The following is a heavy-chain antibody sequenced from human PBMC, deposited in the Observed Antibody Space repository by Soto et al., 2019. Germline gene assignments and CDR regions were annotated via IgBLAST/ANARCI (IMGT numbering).Heavy chain of an antibody. Sequence: PSETLSLTCTVSGGSITSYFWTWIRQPPGKGLEWIGYIYHRGNTNYNPSLKSRVTFSVDTSKNQFSLKLSSVTAADTAVYYCARDKYYDSTGTFAFWAQGTLVTVS. CDR3: ARDKYYDSTGTFAF. CDR1: GGSITSYF. V-gene: IGHV4-59*01. D-gene: IGHD3-22*01. J-gene: IGHJ4*02. CDR2: IYHRGNT.